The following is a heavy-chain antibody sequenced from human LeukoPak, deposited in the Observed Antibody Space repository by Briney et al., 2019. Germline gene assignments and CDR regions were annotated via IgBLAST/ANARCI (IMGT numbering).Heavy chain of an antibody. D-gene: IGHD4-11*01. CDR2: IIPIFGTA. J-gene: IGHJ6*03. V-gene: IGHV1-69*05. Sequence: ASVKVSCKASGGTFSSYAISWVRQAPGQGLEWMGGIIPIFGTANYAQKFQGRVTITTDESTSTAYMELSSLRSEDTAVYYCASSRRGFYSKYVGYYYYMDVWGKGTTVTVSS. CDR3: ASSRRGFYSKYVGYYYYMDV. CDR1: GGTFSSYA.